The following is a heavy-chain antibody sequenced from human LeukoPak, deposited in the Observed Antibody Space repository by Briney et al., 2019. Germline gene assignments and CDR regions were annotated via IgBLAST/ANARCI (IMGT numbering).Heavy chain of an antibody. CDR2: ISGSGGST. CDR3: ARELSGYSRGWYGGY. Sequence: PGGSLRLSCAASGFTFSSYAMSWVRQAPGKGLEWVSAISGSGGSTYYADSVKGRFTISRDNSKNTLYLQMNSLRAEDTAVYYCARELSGYSRGWYGGYWGQGNLVPVSS. V-gene: IGHV3-23*01. J-gene: IGHJ4*02. D-gene: IGHD6-19*01. CDR1: GFTFSSYA.